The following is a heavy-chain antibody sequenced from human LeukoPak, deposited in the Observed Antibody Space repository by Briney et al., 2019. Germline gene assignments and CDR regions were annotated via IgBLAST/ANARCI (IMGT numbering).Heavy chain of an antibody. Sequence: ASVKVPCKASGYTFTGYYMHWVRQAPGQGLEWMGWINPNSGGTNYAQKFQGRVTMTRDTSISTAYMELSRLRSDDTAVYYCASRVVPAAPLLPWGQGTLVTVSS. CDR3: ASRVVPAAPLLP. J-gene: IGHJ5*02. V-gene: IGHV1-2*02. CDR2: INPNSGGT. CDR1: GYTFTGYY. D-gene: IGHD2-2*01.